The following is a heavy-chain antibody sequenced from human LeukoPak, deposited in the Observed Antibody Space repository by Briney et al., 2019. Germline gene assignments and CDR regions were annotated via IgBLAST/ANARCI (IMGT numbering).Heavy chain of an antibody. CDR3: ANNYVWGSYTFDY. CDR1: GFTFSSYA. Sequence: PGGSLRLSCAASGFTFSSYAMHWVRQAPGKGLEWVAVISYDGSNKYYADSVKGRFTISRDNSKNTLYLQMNSLRAEDTAVYYCANNYVWGSYTFDYWGQGTLVTVSS. V-gene: IGHV3-30-3*01. D-gene: IGHD3-16*01. CDR2: ISYDGSNK. J-gene: IGHJ4*02.